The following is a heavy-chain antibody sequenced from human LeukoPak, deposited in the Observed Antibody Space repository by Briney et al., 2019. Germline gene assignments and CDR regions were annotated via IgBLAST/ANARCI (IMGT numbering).Heavy chain of an antibody. CDR2: ISSSSSTI. CDR1: GFTFSSYS. D-gene: IGHD6-19*01. J-gene: IGHJ4*02. CDR3: AKDLMSGWYPGFDY. Sequence: PGGSLRLSCAASGFTFSSYSMNWVRQAPGKGLEWVSYISSSSSTIYYADSVKGRFTISRDNAKNSLYLQMNSLRAEDTAVYYCAKDLMSGWYPGFDYWGQGTLVTVSS. V-gene: IGHV3-48*01.